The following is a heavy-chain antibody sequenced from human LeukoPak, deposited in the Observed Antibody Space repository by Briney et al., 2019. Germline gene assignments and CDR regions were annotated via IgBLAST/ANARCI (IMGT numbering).Heavy chain of an antibody. CDR2: ISSTAINT. D-gene: IGHD6-13*01. Sequence: PGGSLRLSCAASGFTYNNFVMAWVRQAPGKGLEWVSAISSTAINTFYADSVKGRFTISRDNSKNTLYLQMNSLRAEDTAVYYCVKGEAAGGGYLDYWGQGTLVTVSS. J-gene: IGHJ4*02. V-gene: IGHV3-23*01. CDR1: GFTYNNFV. CDR3: VKGEAAGGGYLDY.